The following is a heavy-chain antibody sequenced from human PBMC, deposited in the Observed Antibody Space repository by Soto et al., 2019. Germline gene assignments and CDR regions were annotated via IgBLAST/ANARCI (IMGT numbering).Heavy chain of an antibody. V-gene: IGHV1-2*04. Sequence: ASVKVSCKASGYTFTDYYLHWVRQAPGQGLEWMGWINPESGGTNYAQNFQGWVTMTRDTSISTVYMEVTSDDTAVYYCAREAGSLRGAKNLDYWAHGTLVTVSS. CDR2: INPESGGT. CDR1: GYTFTDYY. J-gene: IGHJ4*01. CDR3: AREAGSLRGAKNLDY. D-gene: IGHD1-26*01.